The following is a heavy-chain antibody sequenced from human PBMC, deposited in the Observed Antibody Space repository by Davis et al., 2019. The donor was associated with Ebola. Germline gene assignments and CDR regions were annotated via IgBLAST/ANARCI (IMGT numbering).Heavy chain of an antibody. J-gene: IGHJ6*02. CDR1: GGSVSSGSYY. CDR3: SRTLLWFGTYGMDV. D-gene: IGHD3-10*01. V-gene: IGHV4-61*01. CDR2: IYYSGST. Sequence: SETLSLTCAVYGGSVSSGSYYWSWIRQPPGKGLEWIGYIYYSGSTNYNPSLKSRVTISVDTSKNQFSLKLSSVTAADTAVYYCSRTLLWFGTYGMDVWGQGTTVTVSS.